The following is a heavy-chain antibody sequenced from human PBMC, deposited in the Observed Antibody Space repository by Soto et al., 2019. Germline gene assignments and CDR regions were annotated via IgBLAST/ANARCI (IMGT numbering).Heavy chain of an antibody. CDR2: INPNSGGT. V-gene: IGHV1-2*04. Sequence: ASVKVSCKASGYTFTGYYMHWVRQAPGQGLEWMGWINPNSGGTNYAQKFQGWVTMTRDTSISTAYMELSRLRSDDTAVYYCASSIAVAGNLDYWGQGTLVTVSS. J-gene: IGHJ4*02. CDR1: GYTFTGYY. CDR3: ASSIAVAGNLDY. D-gene: IGHD6-19*01.